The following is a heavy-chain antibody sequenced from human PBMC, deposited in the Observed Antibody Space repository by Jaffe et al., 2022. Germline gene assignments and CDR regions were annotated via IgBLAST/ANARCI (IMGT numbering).Heavy chain of an antibody. CDR2: IYHSGST. CDR1: GYSISSGYY. CDR3: ARLHPGGGFDY. J-gene: IGHJ4*02. D-gene: IGHD3-10*01. V-gene: IGHV4-38-2*01. Sequence: QVQLQESGPGLVKPSETLSLTCAVSGYSISSGYYWGWIRQPPGKGLEWIGSIYHSGSTYYNPSLKSRVTISVDTSKNQFSLKLSSVTAADTAVYYCARLHPGGGFDYWGQGTLVTVSS.